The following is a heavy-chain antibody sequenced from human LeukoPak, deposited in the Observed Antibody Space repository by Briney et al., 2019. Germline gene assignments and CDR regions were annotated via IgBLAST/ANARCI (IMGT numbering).Heavy chain of an antibody. J-gene: IGHJ4*02. CDR2: IRSDGSNE. V-gene: IGHV3-30*02. CDR3: AKDANSGWSDSDY. D-gene: IGHD6-19*01. Sequence: GGSLRLSCAASGFIFSDYGMHWVRQAPGKGLEWVAFIRSDGSNEYYSDSVKGRFTISRDNSKNTLYLQMNSLRAEDAAVYYCAKDANSGWSDSDYWGQGTLVTVSS. CDR1: GFIFSDYG.